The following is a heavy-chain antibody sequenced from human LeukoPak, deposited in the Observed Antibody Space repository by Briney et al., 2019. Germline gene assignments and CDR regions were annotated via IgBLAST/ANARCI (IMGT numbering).Heavy chain of an antibody. CDR3: ARALRYFDWSSTFDY. J-gene: IGHJ4*02. V-gene: IGHV1-69*06. D-gene: IGHD3-9*01. CDR1: GGTFSSYA. Sequence: SVKVSCKASGGTFSSYAISWVRQAPGQGLEWMGGIIPIFGTANYAQKFQGRVTITADKSTSTAYMELSSLRSEDTAVYYCARALRYFDWSSTFDYWGQGTLVTVSS. CDR2: IIPIFGTA.